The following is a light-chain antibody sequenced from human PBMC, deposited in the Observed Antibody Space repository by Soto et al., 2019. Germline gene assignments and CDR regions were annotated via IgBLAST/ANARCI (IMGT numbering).Light chain of an antibody. CDR3: CPYAGNSVWV. CDR2: EGT. J-gene: IGLJ3*02. CDR1: SSDVGSYNL. V-gene: IGLV2-23*01. Sequence: QSALTQPASVSGSPGQSITISCTGTSSDVGSYNLVSWYQQHPGKAPKLMIYEGTKRPSGVSYRFSGSKSGNTASLTLSGLQAEDEADYYCCPYAGNSVWVFGGGTKLTLL.